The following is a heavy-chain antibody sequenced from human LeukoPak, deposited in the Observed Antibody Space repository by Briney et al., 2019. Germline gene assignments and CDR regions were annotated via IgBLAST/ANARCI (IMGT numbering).Heavy chain of an antibody. CDR1: GYTFTSYG. CDR3: AREESIAAGAIDY. J-gene: IGHJ4*02. CDR2: IIPIFGTA. D-gene: IGHD6-6*01. V-gene: IGHV1-69*06. Sequence: ASVKVSCKASGYTFTSYGISWVRQAPGQGLEWMGGIIPIFGTANYAQKFQGRVTITADKSTSTAYMELSSLRSEDTAVYYCAREESIAAGAIDYWGQGTLVTVSS.